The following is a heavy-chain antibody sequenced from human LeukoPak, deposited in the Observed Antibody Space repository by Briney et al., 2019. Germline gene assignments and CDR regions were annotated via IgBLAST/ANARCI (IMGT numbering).Heavy chain of an antibody. Sequence: PGGSLRLSCAASGFTFSSYAMHCVRQAPGKGLEWVAVISYDASNKYYADSVKGRFTISRDNSKNTLYLQMNSLRAEDTAVYYCAREMAYYGSGSLYYYYYGMDVWGQGTTVTVSS. D-gene: IGHD3-10*01. CDR2: ISYDASNK. CDR1: GFTFSSYA. J-gene: IGHJ6*02. CDR3: AREMAYYGSGSLYYYYYGMDV. V-gene: IGHV3-30-3*01.